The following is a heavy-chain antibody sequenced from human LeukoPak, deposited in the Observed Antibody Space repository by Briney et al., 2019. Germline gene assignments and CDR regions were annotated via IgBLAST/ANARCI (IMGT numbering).Heavy chain of an antibody. D-gene: IGHD6-19*01. CDR1: GFIFNNYW. Sequence: GGSLRLSCAASGFIFNNYWMHWVRQTPGEGPLWLSRINGDGSSTSYTHSVQCRFIISRDNAKNTLYLQMNSLRAEDTAVYYCTRQWHTPSDYWGQGTLVTVSS. CDR3: TRQWHTPSDY. CDR2: INGDGSST. J-gene: IGHJ4*02. V-gene: IGHV3-74*01.